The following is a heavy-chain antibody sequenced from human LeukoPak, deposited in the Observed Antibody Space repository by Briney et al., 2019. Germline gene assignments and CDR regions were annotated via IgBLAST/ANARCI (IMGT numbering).Heavy chain of an antibody. CDR2: IKPKSGGT. CDR1: GYTFSGYY. V-gene: IGHV1-2*02. Sequence: GASVNVSCKASGYTFSGYYVHWVRQAPGQGLEWVGWIKPKSGGTNYAQKFQGRVTMTRDTSISTAYMELSRLRYDDSAVYYCAYSSSRSYFDYWGQGTLATVSS. CDR3: AYSSSRSYFDY. J-gene: IGHJ4*02. D-gene: IGHD2-21*01.